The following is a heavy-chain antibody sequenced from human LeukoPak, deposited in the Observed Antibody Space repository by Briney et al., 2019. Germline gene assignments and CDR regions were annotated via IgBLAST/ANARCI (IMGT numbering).Heavy chain of an antibody. J-gene: IGHJ5*02. CDR1: GFTFSSYS. V-gene: IGHV3-21*01. D-gene: IGHD6-19*01. CDR2: ISGSSSYI. CDR3: ARDQSSVAVATYNCFAP. Sequence: GGSLRLSCAASGFTFSSYSMNWVRQAPGKGLEWVSSISGSSSYIYYADSVKGRFTISRDNAKNSLYLQMNSLRAEDTAVYYCARDQSSVAVATYNCFAPWGQGTLVTASS.